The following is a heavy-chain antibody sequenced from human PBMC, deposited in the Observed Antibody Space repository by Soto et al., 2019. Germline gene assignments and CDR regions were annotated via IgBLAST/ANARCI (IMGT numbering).Heavy chain of an antibody. D-gene: IGHD3-10*01. V-gene: IGHV3-21*04. Sequence: PGGSLRLSCEVSGFTFTNFGINWVRQAPGKGLEWVSSVSKSDYTYYSESVKGRFTISRDNAKNSVSLQMNNLRAEDTAVYYCAREASIIIPAVADVWGQGTQVTVYS. J-gene: IGHJ4*02. CDR1: GFTFTNFG. CDR2: VSKSDYT. CDR3: AREASIIIPAVADV.